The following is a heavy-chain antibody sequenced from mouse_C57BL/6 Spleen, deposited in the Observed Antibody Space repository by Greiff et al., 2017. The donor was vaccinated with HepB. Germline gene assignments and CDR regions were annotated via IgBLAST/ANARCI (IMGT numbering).Heavy chain of an antibody. D-gene: IGHD1-1*01. Sequence: QVQLQQPGAELVRPGSSVKLSCKASGYTFTSYWMHWVKQRPIQGLEWIGNIDPSDSETHYNQKFKDKATLTVDKSSSTAYMQLSSLTSEDSAVYYCARRGTTVRGWYFDVWGTGTTVTVSS. J-gene: IGHJ1*03. CDR2: IDPSDSET. V-gene: IGHV1-52*01. CDR3: ARRGTTVRGWYFDV. CDR1: GYTFTSYW.